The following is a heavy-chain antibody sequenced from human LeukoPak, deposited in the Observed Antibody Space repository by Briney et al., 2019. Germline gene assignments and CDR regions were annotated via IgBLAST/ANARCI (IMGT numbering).Heavy chain of an antibody. CDR2: INPNSGCT. Sequence: GASVKVSCRASGYTFTGYYMHWVRQATGQGLEWMGWINPNSGCTNYAQQFQRRLIMIRDTSISTAYMELRSRRYADTAVYYFARWYYYGSGGYYYSGMDVWGQGTTVTASS. J-gene: IGHJ6*02. V-gene: IGHV1-2*02. D-gene: IGHD3-10*01. CDR1: GYTFTGYY. CDR3: ARWYYYGSGGYYYSGMDV.